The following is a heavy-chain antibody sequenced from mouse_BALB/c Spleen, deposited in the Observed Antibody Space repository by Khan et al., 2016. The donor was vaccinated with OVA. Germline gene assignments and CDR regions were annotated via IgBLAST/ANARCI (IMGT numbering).Heavy chain of an antibody. CDR3: AREEAFYYFDY. CDR2: IYPGTDNT. D-gene: IGHD3-2*02. Sequence: VQLQQSGAELVRPGTSVRLSCKTSGYIFTSYWIHWVKQRSGQGLEWIARIYPGTDNTYYNEKFKDKATLTADKSSSNASLQLSSLKSADSAVFFCAREEAFYYFDYWGQGTTLTVSS. J-gene: IGHJ2*01. CDR1: GYIFTSYW. V-gene: IGHV1S132*01.